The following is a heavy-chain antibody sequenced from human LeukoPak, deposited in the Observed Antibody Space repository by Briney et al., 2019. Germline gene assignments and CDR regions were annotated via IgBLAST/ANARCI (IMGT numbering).Heavy chain of an antibody. D-gene: IGHD2-2*01. CDR2: IRYDGSNK. J-gene: IGHJ6*03. CDR3: AKDHTWCSSTSCYPNYYYYMDV. Sequence: GGSLRPSCAASGFTFSSYGMHWVRQAPGKGLEWVAFIRYDGSNKYYADSVKGRFTISRDNSKNTLYLQMNSLRAEDTAVYYCAKDHTWCSSTSCYPNYYYYMDVWGKGTTVTVSS. V-gene: IGHV3-30*02. CDR1: GFTFSSYG.